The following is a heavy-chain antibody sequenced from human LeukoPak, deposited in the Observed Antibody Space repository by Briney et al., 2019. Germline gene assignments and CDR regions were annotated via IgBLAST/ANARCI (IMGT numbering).Heavy chain of an antibody. CDR1: GGSFSDYH. D-gene: IGHD6-13*01. CDR2: INHSGST. V-gene: IGHV4-34*01. J-gene: IGHJ6*02. CDR3: ARSGAAVGGDMDV. Sequence: SETLSLTCAVYGGSFSDYHWSWIRQPPGKGLGWIGEINHSGSTNYNPSLKSRVTISVDTSKNQFSPNLGSVTAADTAVYFCARSGAAVGGDMDVWGQGTTVTVSS.